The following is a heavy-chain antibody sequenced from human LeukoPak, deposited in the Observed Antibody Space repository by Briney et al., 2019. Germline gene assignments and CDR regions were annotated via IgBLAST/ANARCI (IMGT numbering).Heavy chain of an antibody. V-gene: IGHV3-23*01. D-gene: IGHD3-10*01. CDR1: GFTFSNYA. J-gene: IGHJ4*02. CDR3: ARKAGYYYGSGDY. CDR2: IGGSGGSS. Sequence: GGSLRPSCSASGFTFSNYAMNWVRQAPGKGLEWVSAIGGSGGSSYYADSVKGRVTISRDNSKNTLYLQMNSLRAEDTAVYYCARKAGYYYGSGDYWGQGTLVTVSS.